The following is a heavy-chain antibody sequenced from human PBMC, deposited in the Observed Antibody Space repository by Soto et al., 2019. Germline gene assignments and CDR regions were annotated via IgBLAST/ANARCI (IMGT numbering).Heavy chain of an antibody. D-gene: IGHD3-22*01. V-gene: IGHV3-11*06. CDR2: ISSSGTYT. CDR3: ARAKLVVEGRFDY. Sequence: QVQLVESGGGLVKPGGSLRLSCAASGFSFSDYYMNWIRQAPGKGLEWISYISSSGTYTNYADSGRGGFTMSRDSAKNSLYLQMDGLRTEDTAVYYCARAKLVVEGRFDYWGQGTLVTVSS. CDR1: GFSFSDYY. J-gene: IGHJ4*02.